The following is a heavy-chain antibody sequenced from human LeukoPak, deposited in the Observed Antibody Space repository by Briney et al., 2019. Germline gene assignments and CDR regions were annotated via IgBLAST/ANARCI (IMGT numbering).Heavy chain of an antibody. V-gene: IGHV4-30-4*01. Sequence: SETLSLTCTVSGVSISSGDYYWSWIRQPPGKGLEWIGYIFYSGSTYYNPSLKSRVTISVDTSNNQFSLKLSSVTAADTAVYYCARDLLNEGNHLDYWGQGTLVTVSS. J-gene: IGHJ4*02. CDR1: GVSISSGDYY. CDR3: ARDLLNEGNHLDY. D-gene: IGHD4-23*01. CDR2: IFYSGST.